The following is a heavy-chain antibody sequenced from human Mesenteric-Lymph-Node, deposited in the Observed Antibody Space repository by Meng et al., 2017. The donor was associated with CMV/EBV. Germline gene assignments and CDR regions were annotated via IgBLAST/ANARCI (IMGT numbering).Heavy chain of an antibody. CDR2: INSDGSST. J-gene: IGHJ4*02. D-gene: IGHD3-22*01. CDR3: ARDLDSSGYCPDY. CDR1: GFTFSSYW. V-gene: IGHV3-74*01. Sequence: GESLKISCAASGFTFSSYWMHWVRQAPGKGLVWVSRINSDGSSTSYADSVKGRFTISRDNSKNTLYLQMNSLRAEDTAVYYCARDLDSSGYCPDYWGQGTLVTVSS.